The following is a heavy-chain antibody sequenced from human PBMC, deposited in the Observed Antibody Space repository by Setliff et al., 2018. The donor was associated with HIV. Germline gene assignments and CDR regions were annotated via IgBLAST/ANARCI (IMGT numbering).Heavy chain of an antibody. Sequence: SETLSLTCTVSGYSISSGYYWGWIRQPPGKGLEWIGSIFHSASTTYNPSLKSRVTISLDTSKNQFSLKLSSVTAADTAVYYCAREGIAAAGWYFDLWGRGTLVTVSS. CDR2: IFHSAST. CDR3: AREGIAAAGWYFDL. J-gene: IGHJ2*01. D-gene: IGHD6-13*01. CDR1: GYSISSGYY. V-gene: IGHV4-38-2*02.